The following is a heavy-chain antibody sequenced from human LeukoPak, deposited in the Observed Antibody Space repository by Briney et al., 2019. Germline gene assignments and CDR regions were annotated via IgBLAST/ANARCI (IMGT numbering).Heavy chain of an antibody. J-gene: IGHJ4*02. D-gene: IGHD1/OR15-1a*01. CDR2: INPNSGGT. CDR3: ARARAGTIEY. Sequence: ASVKVSCKASGYTFSGYYMHWVRQAPGQGLEWMGRINPNSGGTNYAQKFQGRVTMTRDTSISTAYMDLSSLRSDDTAVYYCARARAGTIEYWGQGTLVTVSS. V-gene: IGHV1-2*06. CDR1: GYTFSGYY.